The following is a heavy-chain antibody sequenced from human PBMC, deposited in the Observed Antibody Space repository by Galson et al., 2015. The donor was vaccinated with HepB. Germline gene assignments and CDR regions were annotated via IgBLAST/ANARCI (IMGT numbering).Heavy chain of an antibody. CDR2: INHSGST. V-gene: IGHV4-34*01. J-gene: IGHJ4*02. CDR3: ARGRVAAAGRGYYFDY. Sequence: SLTCAVYGGSFSGYYWSWIRQPPGKGLEWIGEINHSGSTNYNPSLKSRVTISVDTSKNQFSLKLSSVTAADTAVYYCARGRVAAAGRGYYFDYWGQGTLVTVSS. D-gene: IGHD6-13*01. CDR1: GGSFSGYY.